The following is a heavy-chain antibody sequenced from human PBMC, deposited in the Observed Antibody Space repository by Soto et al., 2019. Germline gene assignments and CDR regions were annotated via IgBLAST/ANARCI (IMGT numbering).Heavy chain of an antibody. Sequence: GASVKVSCKASGGTFSSYAISWVRQAPGQGLEWMGGIIPIFGTANYAQKFQGRVTVTADESTSTAYMELSSLRSEDTAVYYCARARDPFLEWLPFDYWGQGTLVTVSS. CDR1: GGTFSSYA. V-gene: IGHV1-69*13. D-gene: IGHD3-3*02. J-gene: IGHJ4*02. CDR3: ARARDPFLEWLPFDY. CDR2: IIPIFGTA.